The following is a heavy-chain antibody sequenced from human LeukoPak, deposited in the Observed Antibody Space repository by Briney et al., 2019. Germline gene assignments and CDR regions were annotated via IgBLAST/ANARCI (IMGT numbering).Heavy chain of an antibody. Sequence: SSETLSLTCTVSGGSISSYYWSWIRQPAGKGLEWIGRIYTSGSTNYNPSLKSRVTMSVDTSKNQFSLKLSSVTAADTAVYYCARGAGLRYFDWANFDYWGQGTLVTVSS. J-gene: IGHJ4*02. D-gene: IGHD3-9*01. CDR1: GGSISSYY. CDR2: IYTSGST. V-gene: IGHV4-4*07. CDR3: ARGAGLRYFDWANFDY.